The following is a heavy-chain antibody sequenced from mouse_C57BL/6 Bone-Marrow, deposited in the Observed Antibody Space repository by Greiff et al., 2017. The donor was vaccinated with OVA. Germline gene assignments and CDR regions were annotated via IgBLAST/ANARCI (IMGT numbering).Heavy chain of an antibody. Sequence: QVQLQQSGAELMKPGASVKLSCKATGYTFTGYWIEWVKQRPGHGLEWIGEILPGSGSTNYNEKFKGKATFTADTSSNTAYMQLSSLTTEDSASYYCARGDNWESEKNYWGQGTTLTVSS. CDR3: ARGDNWESEKNY. V-gene: IGHV1-9*01. CDR1: GYTFTGYW. CDR2: ILPGSGST. D-gene: IGHD4-1*02. J-gene: IGHJ2*01.